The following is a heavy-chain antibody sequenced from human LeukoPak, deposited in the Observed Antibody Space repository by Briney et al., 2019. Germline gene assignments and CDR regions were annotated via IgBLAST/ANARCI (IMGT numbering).Heavy chain of an antibody. Sequence: SETLSLTCAVYGGSFSGYYWSWIRQPPGKGLEWLGEINHSRSTNYNPSLKSRVTISVDTSKNQFSLKLSSVTAADTAVYYCARYYYSGYDYEFKDWFDPWGQGTLVTVSS. D-gene: IGHD5-12*01. V-gene: IGHV4-34*01. CDR3: ARYYYSGYDYEFKDWFDP. CDR1: GGSFSGYY. CDR2: INHSRST. J-gene: IGHJ5*02.